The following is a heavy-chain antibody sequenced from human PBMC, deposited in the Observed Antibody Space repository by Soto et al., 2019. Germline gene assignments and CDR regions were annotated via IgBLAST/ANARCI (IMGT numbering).Heavy chain of an antibody. J-gene: IGHJ6*02. Sequence: GVSLRLSCAASGFTFSSYGMHWVRQAPGKGLEWVAVIWYDGSNKYYADSVKGRFTISRDNSKNTLYLQMNSLRAEDTAVYYCARDYDFWSGYLVGYYYYYGMDVWGQGT. CDR2: IWYDGSNK. V-gene: IGHV3-33*01. CDR3: ARDYDFWSGYLVGYYYYYGMDV. CDR1: GFTFSSYG. D-gene: IGHD3-3*01.